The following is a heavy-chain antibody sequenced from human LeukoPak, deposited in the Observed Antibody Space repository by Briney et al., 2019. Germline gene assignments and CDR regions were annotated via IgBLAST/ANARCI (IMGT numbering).Heavy chain of an antibody. CDR3: ARDYVPYYYDSSGYERAGAFDI. V-gene: IGHV1-8*01. CDR2: MNPNSGNT. J-gene: IGHJ3*02. D-gene: IGHD3-22*01. Sequence: ASVKVSCKASGYTFTSYDINWVRQATGQGLEWMGWMNPNSGNTGYAQKFQGRVTMTRNTSISTAYMELSSLRSDDTAVYYCARDYVPYYYDSSGYERAGAFDIWGQGTMVTVSS. CDR1: GYTFTSYD.